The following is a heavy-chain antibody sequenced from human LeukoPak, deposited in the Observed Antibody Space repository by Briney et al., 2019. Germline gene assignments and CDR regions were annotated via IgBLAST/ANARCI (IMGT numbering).Heavy chain of an antibody. J-gene: IGHJ4*02. D-gene: IGHD3-22*01. CDR2: IRYDASNK. V-gene: IGHV3-30*02. CDR1: GFTFSSHG. CDR3: AKGGLSSGYSLDY. Sequence: PGGSLRLSCAASGFTFSSHGMHWVRQAPGKGLECVASIRYDASNKYYTDSVKGRFTISRDNSKNTLYLQMNSLRAEDTAVYYCAKGGLSSGYSLDYWGQGTLVTVSS.